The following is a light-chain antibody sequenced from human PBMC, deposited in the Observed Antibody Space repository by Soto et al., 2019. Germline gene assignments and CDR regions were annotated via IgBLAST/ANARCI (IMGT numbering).Light chain of an antibody. CDR2: GAS. Sequence: EIVMTQSPATLSVSPGARATLSCRASQSVSSNLAWYQQNPGQAPRLLIYGASTRATGIPARFSGSGSGTGFTLIISSLEPEDAAVYYCQQRSNWPPITFGQGTRLEIK. CDR1: QSVSSN. V-gene: IGKV3-15*01. CDR3: QQRSNWPPIT. J-gene: IGKJ5*01.